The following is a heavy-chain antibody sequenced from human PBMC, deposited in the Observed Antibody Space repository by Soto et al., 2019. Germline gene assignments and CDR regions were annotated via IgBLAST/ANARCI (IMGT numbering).Heavy chain of an antibody. CDR3: ARGVAGSGFDL. D-gene: IGHD6-19*01. CDR1: GDSVSSNTAA. CDR2: TYYRSNWRH. Sequence: SQTLSLTCAISGDSVSSNTAAWNWIRSSPSRGLEWLGRTYYRSNWRHDYAVSVKSRITVNPDTSKNHFSLQLNSVTPDDTAVYYCARGVAGSGFDLWGQGTLVTVYS. V-gene: IGHV6-1*01. J-gene: IGHJ4*02.